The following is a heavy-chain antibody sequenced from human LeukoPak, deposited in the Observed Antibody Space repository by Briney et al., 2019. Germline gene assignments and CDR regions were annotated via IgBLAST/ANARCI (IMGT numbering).Heavy chain of an antibody. Sequence: PGGSLRLSCAASGFTVSSNYMSWVRQAPGKGLEWVSVIYSGGSTYYADSVKGRFTISRDNSKNTLYLQMNSLRAEDTAVYYCASLTYDSSGYYYSGYYFDYWGQGTLVTVSS. V-gene: IGHV3-53*01. CDR3: ASLTYDSSGYYYSGYYFDY. J-gene: IGHJ4*02. CDR2: IYSGGST. D-gene: IGHD3-22*01. CDR1: GFTVSSNY.